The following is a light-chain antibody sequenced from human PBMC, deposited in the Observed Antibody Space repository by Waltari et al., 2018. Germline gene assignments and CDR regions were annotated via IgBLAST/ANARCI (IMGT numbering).Light chain of an antibody. CDR2: GAS. V-gene: IGKV3-20*01. CDR3: QQYGDSPT. J-gene: IGKJ3*01. CDR1: QSVSSHY. Sequence: EIVLTQSPGTLSLSPGERATLSCRASQSVSSHYIGWYQQKVGQAPRLVIYGASIRATGIPDRFSGSGSGTDFTLTISRLEPEDYAVYYCQQYGDSPTFGPGTKVDIK.